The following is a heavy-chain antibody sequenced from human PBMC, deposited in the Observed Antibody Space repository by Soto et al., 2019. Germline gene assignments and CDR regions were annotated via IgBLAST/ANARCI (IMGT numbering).Heavy chain of an antibody. J-gene: IGHJ4*01. CDR3: AISPQYYPPGSYLVNY. V-gene: IGHV4-38-2*01. Sequence: LSLTCVVSSYVIESDHYWGWLRQPPWKVPVWVGSIYDSGTTYYNPSLRSRVTISACTAKNHLSPSLPSLTAADTAGHFSAISPQYYPPGSYLVNYCGEGTQVTVS. CDR1: SYVIESDHY. CDR2: IYDSGTT. D-gene: IGHD3-10*01.